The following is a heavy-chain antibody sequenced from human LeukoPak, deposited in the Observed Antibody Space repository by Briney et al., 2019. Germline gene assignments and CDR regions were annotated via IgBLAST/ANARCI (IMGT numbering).Heavy chain of an antibody. D-gene: IGHD3-10*01. V-gene: IGHV4-31*03. CDR2: IYYSGST. CDR1: GGSISSGGYY. Sequence: SQTLSLTCTVSGGSISSGGYYWIWIRQHPGKGLEWIGYIYYSGSTYYNPSLKSRVTISVDTSKNQFSLKLSSVTAADTAVYYCARENRYYYGFYYFDYWGQGTLVTVSS. CDR3: ARENRYYYGFYYFDY. J-gene: IGHJ4*02.